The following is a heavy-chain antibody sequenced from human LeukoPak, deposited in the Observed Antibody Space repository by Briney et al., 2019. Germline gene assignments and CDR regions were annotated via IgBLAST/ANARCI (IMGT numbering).Heavy chain of an antibody. CDR3: ARAPPPDVYDGSGYYLDY. CDR2: INHSGST. Sequence: SETLSLTCAVYGGSFSGYYWSWIRQPPGKGLEWIGEINHSGSTNYNPSLKSRVTISVDTSKNQFSLKLSSVTAADTAVYYCARAPPPDVYDGSGYYLDYWGQGTLVTVSS. D-gene: IGHD3-22*01. J-gene: IGHJ4*02. V-gene: IGHV4-34*01. CDR1: GGSFSGYY.